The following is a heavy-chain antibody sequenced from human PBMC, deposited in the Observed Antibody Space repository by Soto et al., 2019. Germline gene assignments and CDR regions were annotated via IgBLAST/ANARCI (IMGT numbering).Heavy chain of an antibody. CDR2: ISLYSDGT. D-gene: IGHD2-2*01. J-gene: IGHJ5*02. V-gene: IGHV1-18*01. CDR1: GYTFSSYG. Sequence: ASVKVSCKTSGYTFSSYGITWVRQAPGQPLEWLGWISLYSDGTNYAQKFQGRVSMTTDTSTTTAYMELRSLRSDDTAVYYCARVVPGAEACFRSCGQGPLVTVSS. CDR3: ARVVPGAEACFRS.